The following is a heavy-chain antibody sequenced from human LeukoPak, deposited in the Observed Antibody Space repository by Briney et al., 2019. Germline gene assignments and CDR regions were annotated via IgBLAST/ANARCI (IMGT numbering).Heavy chain of an antibody. J-gene: IGHJ3*02. CDR3: ARAVAGRDDAFDI. D-gene: IGHD6-19*01. CDR1: GGSISSYY. V-gene: IGHV4-59*01. CDR2: IYYSGST. Sequence: SETLSLTCTVSGGSISSYYWSWIRQPPGKGLEWIGYIYYSGSTNYNPSLKRRVTISVDTSKNQFSLKLSSVTAADTAVYYCARAVAGRDDAFDIWGQGTMVTVSS.